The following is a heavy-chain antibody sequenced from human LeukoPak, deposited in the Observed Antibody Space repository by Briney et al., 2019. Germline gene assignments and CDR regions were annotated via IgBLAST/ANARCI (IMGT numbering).Heavy chain of an antibody. V-gene: IGHV1-69*04. J-gene: IGHJ4*02. CDR3: ARGVGATLLLPGTPEYYFDY. D-gene: IGHD1-26*01. CDR1: GGTFSSYA. Sequence: AASVKVSCKASGGTFSSYAISWVRQAPGQGLEWMGRIIPILGIANYAQKFQGRVTITADKSTSTAYMELSSLRSEDTAVYYCARGVGATLLLPGTPEYYFDYWGQGTLVTVSS. CDR2: IIPILGIA.